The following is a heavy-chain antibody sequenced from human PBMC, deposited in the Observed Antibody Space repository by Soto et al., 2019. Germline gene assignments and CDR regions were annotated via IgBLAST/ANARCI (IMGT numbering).Heavy chain of an antibody. V-gene: IGHV4-59*11. Sequence: SETLSLTCTVSGGSISGHYWLWIRQSPGKRLEWIGYIFYRGSTNYNPSLKIRVTLSVDTSKNQFSLRLSAVTAADTAVYYCAIVGSSAWSPDYWSQGTLVPVSS. CDR1: GGSISGHY. CDR2: IFYRGST. J-gene: IGHJ4*02. CDR3: AIVGSSAWSPDY. D-gene: IGHD6-19*01.